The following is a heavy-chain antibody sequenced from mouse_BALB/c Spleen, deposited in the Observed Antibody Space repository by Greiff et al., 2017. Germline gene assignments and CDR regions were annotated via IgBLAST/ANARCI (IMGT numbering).Heavy chain of an antibody. J-gene: IGHJ2*01. Sequence: EVKVVESGGGLVQPGGSRKLSCAASGFTFSSFGMHWVRQAPEKGLEWVAYISSGSSTIYYADTVKGRFTISRDNPKNTLFLQMTSLRSEDTAMYYCARAYGNYERGSFDYWGQGTTLTVSS. CDR3: ARAYGNYERGSFDY. CDR2: ISSGSSTI. D-gene: IGHD2-1*01. V-gene: IGHV5-17*02. CDR1: GFTFSSFG.